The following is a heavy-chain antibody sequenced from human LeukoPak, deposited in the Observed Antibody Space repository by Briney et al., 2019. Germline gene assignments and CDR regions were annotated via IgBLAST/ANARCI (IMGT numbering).Heavy chain of an antibody. CDR3: ARDFKSRYVDS. Sequence: PGGSLRLSCAASGFTFSNYGMHWVRQAPGKGLEWVAVIYDDGSKEYFADSVKGRFTISRDNSKNTVLLQMNSLRAEDTAVFYCARDFKSRYVDSWGQGTLVTVSS. CDR1: GFTFSNYG. V-gene: IGHV3-33*01. CDR2: IYDDGSKE. J-gene: IGHJ4*02. D-gene: IGHD3-3*01.